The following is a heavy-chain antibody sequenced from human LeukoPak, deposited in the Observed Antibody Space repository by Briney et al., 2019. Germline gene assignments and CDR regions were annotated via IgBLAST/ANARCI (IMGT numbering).Heavy chain of an antibody. D-gene: IGHD2-21*01. CDR2: IYYSGST. CDR3: ARYCGGDCYSSYFDY. V-gene: IGHV4-30-4*08. J-gene: IGHJ4*02. CDR1: GGSISSGDYY. Sequence: PSETLSLTCTVSGGSISSGDYYWSRIRQPPGKGLEWIGYIYYSGSTYYNPSLKSRVTISVDTSKNQFSLKLSSVTAADTAVYYCARYCGGDCYSSYFDYWGQGTLVTVSS.